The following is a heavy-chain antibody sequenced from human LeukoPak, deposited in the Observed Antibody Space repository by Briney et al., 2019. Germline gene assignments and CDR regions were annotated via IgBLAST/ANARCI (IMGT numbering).Heavy chain of an antibody. V-gene: IGHV4-34*01. CDR1: GGSFSGYY. CDR2: INHSGST. D-gene: IGHD6-13*01. Sequence: SETLSLTCAVYGGSFSGYYWSWIRQPPGKGLELIGEINHSGSTNYNRSLKSRVTISVDTSKNQFSLKLSSVTAADTAVYYCARSRIAAAGSWDDAFDIWGQGTMVTVSS. J-gene: IGHJ3*02. CDR3: ARSRIAAAGSWDDAFDI.